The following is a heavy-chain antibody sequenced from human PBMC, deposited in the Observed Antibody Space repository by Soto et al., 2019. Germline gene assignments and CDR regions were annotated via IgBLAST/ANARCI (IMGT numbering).Heavy chain of an antibody. V-gene: IGHV3-30*03. J-gene: IGHJ3*02. CDR2: LSYDGSNK. Sequence: QVQLVESGGGVVQPGRSLRLSCDASGFPFSRHGMHWVRQAPGKGLEWVAVLSYDGSNKYYADSVKGRFTISRDNSKNTLFLQLDSLRTEDTAVYFCAIDLYGDYPAFDIWGEGTMVTVSS. CDR3: AIDLYGDYPAFDI. D-gene: IGHD4-17*01. CDR1: GFPFSRHG.